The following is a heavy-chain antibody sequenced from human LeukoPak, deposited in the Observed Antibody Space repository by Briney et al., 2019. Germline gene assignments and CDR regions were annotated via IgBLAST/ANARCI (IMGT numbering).Heavy chain of an antibody. Sequence: PGGSLRLSCAASGFTFDDYAMHWVRQAPGKGLEWVSGIGWNSGSIGYADSVKGRFTISRDNAKNSLYLQMNSLGAEDTALYYCAKDTDCTSTSCYHDYYYYGMDVWGQGTTVTVSS. CDR1: GFTFDDYA. V-gene: IGHV3-9*01. D-gene: IGHD2-2*01. CDR2: IGWNSGSI. CDR3: AKDTDCTSTSCYHDYYYYGMDV. J-gene: IGHJ6*02.